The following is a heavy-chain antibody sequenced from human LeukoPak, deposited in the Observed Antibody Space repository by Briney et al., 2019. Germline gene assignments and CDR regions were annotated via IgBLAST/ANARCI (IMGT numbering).Heavy chain of an antibody. Sequence: PGGSLRLSCAASGFTFSSYAMSWVRQAPGKGLEWVSAISDSGGSTYYADSVKGRFTISRDNSKNTLYLQMNSLRAEDTAIYYCAGDSSSWYCWGQGTLVTVSS. CDR3: AGDSSSWYC. J-gene: IGHJ4*02. V-gene: IGHV3-23*01. D-gene: IGHD6-13*01. CDR2: ISDSGGST. CDR1: GFTFSSYA.